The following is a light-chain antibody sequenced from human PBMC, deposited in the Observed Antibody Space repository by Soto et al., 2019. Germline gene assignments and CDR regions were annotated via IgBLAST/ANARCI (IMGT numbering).Light chain of an antibody. Sequence: QSALTQPASVSGSPGQSITISCTGTSSDVGGYNYVSWYQQHPGKAPKLMIYEVSSRPSGVSNRFSGAKSGNTASLTISGLQAEDEADYYCTSYAGTHSFFYVFGTVTKVTVL. CDR3: TSYAGTHSFFYV. J-gene: IGLJ1*01. V-gene: IGLV2-14*01. CDR2: EVS. CDR1: SSDVGGYNY.